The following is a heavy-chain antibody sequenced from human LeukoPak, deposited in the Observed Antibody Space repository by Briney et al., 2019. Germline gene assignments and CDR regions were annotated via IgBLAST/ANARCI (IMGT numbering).Heavy chain of an antibody. CDR1: GGSFSGYY. J-gene: IGHJ5*02. Sequence: SETLSLTCAVYGGSFSGYYWSWIRQPPGKGLEWIGEINHGGSTNYNPSLKSRVTISVDTSKNQFSLKLSSVTAADTAVYYCARGYCSGGSCQYNWFDPWGQGTLVTVSS. CDR3: ARGYCSGGSCQYNWFDP. V-gene: IGHV4-34*01. D-gene: IGHD2-15*01. CDR2: INHGGST.